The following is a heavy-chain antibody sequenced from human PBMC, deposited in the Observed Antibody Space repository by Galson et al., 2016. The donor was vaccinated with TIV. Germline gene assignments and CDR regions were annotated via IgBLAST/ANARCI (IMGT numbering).Heavy chain of an antibody. CDR3: ARDVGSSSTSWFDP. CDR2: INAGNGYT. CDR1: GYTFTHHA. Sequence: SVKVSCKASGYTFTHHALHWVRQAPGQSLEWMGCINAGNGYTKYSQMFQVRVTITRDTSASTAYLELSSLKSDDTAVYYCARDVGSSSTSWFDPWGQGTLVTVSS. V-gene: IGHV1-3*01. J-gene: IGHJ5*02. D-gene: IGHD6-6*01.